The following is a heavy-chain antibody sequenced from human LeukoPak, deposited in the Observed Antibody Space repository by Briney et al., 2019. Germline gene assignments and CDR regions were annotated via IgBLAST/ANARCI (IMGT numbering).Heavy chain of an antibody. Sequence: SETLSLTCAVYGESFNDYYWSWIRQPPGKGLEWIGEINHRGRTNYNPSLKSRVTISVDTSKNQFSLKLSSVTAADTAVYYCARDYQGGARWWENPGTEQQLAHFDYWGQGTLVTVSS. CDR2: INHRGRT. J-gene: IGHJ4*02. CDR3: ARDYQGGARWWENPGTEQQLAHFDY. V-gene: IGHV4-34*01. D-gene: IGHD6-13*01. CDR1: GESFNDYY.